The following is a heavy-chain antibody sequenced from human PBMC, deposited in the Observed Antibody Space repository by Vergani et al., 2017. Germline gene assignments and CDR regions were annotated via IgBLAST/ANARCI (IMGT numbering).Heavy chain of an antibody. Sequence: QVQLQQSGPGLVKPSQTLSLTCAISGDSVSSNSAAWNWIRQSPSRGLEWPGRPYYRSKWYNDYAVSVKSRITINPDPSKNQFSRRLNSVTPEDTAVYYCARWFLPEYSSSGRRYDYWGQGTLVTVSS. J-gene: IGHJ4*02. CDR2: PYYRSKWYN. D-gene: IGHD6-6*01. CDR1: GDSVSSNSAA. CDR3: ARWFLPEYSSSGRRYDY. V-gene: IGHV6-1*01.